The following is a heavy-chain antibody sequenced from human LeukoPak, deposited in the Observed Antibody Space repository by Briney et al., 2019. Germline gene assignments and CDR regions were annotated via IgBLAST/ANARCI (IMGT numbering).Heavy chain of an antibody. Sequence: PSETLSLTCTVSGGSISSSSYYWSWIRQPPGKGLEWIGEINHSGSTNYNPSLKSRVTISVDTSKNQFSLKLSSVTAADTAVYYCARGEYVNPYCSGGSCYSVAVDYWGQGTLVTVSS. D-gene: IGHD2-15*01. CDR3: ARGEYVNPYCSGGSCYSVAVDY. J-gene: IGHJ4*02. CDR2: INHSGST. CDR1: GGSISSSSYY. V-gene: IGHV4-39*07.